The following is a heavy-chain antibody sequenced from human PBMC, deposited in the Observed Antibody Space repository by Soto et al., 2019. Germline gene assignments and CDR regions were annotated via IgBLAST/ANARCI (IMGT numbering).Heavy chain of an antibody. V-gene: IGHV1-69*04. D-gene: IGHD3-10*01. CDR2: IIPILGIA. CDR1: GGTFSSYT. Sequence: SVKVSCKASGGTFSSYTISWVRQAPGQGLEWMGRIIPILGIANYAQKFQGRVTIAADKSTSTAYMELSSLRSEDTAVYYCARDQSRFDAFDIWGQGTMVTVSS. J-gene: IGHJ3*02. CDR3: ARDQSRFDAFDI.